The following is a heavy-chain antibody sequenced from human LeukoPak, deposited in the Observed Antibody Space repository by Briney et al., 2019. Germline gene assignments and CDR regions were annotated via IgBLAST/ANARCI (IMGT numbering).Heavy chain of an antibody. V-gene: IGHV4-38-2*02. CDR2: IYHSGST. CDR1: GYSISSGYY. D-gene: IGHD3-10*01. CDR3: ASGGYYGSGSYYRNAFDI. Sequence: SETLSLTCTVSGYSISSGYYWGWIRQPPGKGLEWIGSIYHSGSTYYNPSLKSRVTISVDTSKNQFSLKLSSVTAADTAVYYCASGGYYGSGSYYRNAFDIWGQGTMVTVSS. J-gene: IGHJ3*02.